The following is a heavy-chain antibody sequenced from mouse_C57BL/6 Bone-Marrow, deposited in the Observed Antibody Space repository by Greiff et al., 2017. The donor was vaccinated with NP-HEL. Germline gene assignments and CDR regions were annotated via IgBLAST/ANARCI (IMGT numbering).Heavy chain of an antibody. CDR3: ARGLWLRRRAY. Sequence: QVQLQQPGTELVKPGASVKLSCKASGYTFTSYWMHWVKQRPGQGLEWIGNINPSNGGTNYNEKVKSRATLTVDKSSSTTYMQLSSLTSEDSAVYYCARGLWLRRRAYWGQGTLVTVSA. D-gene: IGHD2-2*01. V-gene: IGHV1-53*01. J-gene: IGHJ3*01. CDR1: GYTFTSYW. CDR2: INPSNGGT.